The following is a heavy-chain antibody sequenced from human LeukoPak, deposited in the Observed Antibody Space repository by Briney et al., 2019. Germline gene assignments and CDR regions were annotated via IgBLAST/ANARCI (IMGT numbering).Heavy chain of an antibody. Sequence: GGSLRLSCAASGFIFSSYGMHWVRQAPGKGLEWVAFIRYDGSKKYYADSVKGRFTISRDNSKNTLYLQMNSLRAEDTAVYYCTRRAGAYSHPYDYWGQGTLVTVSS. CDR2: IRYDGSKK. J-gene: IGHJ4*02. CDR1: GFIFSSYG. V-gene: IGHV3-30*02. D-gene: IGHD4/OR15-4a*01. CDR3: TRRAGAYSHPYDY.